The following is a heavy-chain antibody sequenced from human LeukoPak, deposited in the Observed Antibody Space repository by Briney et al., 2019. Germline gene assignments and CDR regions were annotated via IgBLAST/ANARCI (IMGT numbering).Heavy chain of an antibody. CDR2: IIPIFGTA. D-gene: IGHD3-22*01. CDR3: AREAPGRSSGYYYYY. J-gene: IGHJ4*02. V-gene: IGHV1-69*05. CDR1: GGTFSSYA. Sequence: SVKVSCKASGGTFSSYAISWVRQAPGQGLEWMGRIIPIFGTANYAQKFQGRVTITTDESTSTAYMEQSSLRSEDTAVYYCAREAPGRSSGYYYYYWGQGTLVTVSS.